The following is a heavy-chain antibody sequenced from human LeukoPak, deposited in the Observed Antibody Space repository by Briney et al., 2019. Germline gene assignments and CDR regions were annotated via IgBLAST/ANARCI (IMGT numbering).Heavy chain of an antibody. Sequence: PSETLSLTCTVSGGSISSYYWSWIRQPAGKGLEWIGRIYTSGSTNYNPSLKSRVTMSVDTSKNQFSLKLSSVTAADTAVYYCARVFDFWSGYYIFYWYFDLWGRGTLVTVSS. D-gene: IGHD3-3*01. CDR1: GGSISSYY. V-gene: IGHV4-4*07. J-gene: IGHJ2*01. CDR2: IYTSGST. CDR3: ARVFDFWSGYYIFYWYFDL.